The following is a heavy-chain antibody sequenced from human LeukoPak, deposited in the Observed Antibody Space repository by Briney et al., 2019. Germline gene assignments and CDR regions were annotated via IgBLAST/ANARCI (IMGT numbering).Heavy chain of an antibody. V-gene: IGHV3-30*04. Sequence: PGGSLRLSCAASGFTFSSYAMHWVRQAPGKGLEWVAVISYDGSNKYYADSVKGRFTISRDNSKNTLYLQMNSLRAEDTAVYYCARAPHQRTYYDFWSGYYTSYYYYMDVWGQGTLVTVSS. D-gene: IGHD3-3*01. J-gene: IGHJ6*03. CDR3: ARAPHQRTYYDFWSGYYTSYYYYMDV. CDR1: GFTFSSYA. CDR2: ISYDGSNK.